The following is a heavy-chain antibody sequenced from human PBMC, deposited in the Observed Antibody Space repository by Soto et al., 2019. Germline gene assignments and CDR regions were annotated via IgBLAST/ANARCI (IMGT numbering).Heavy chain of an antibody. V-gene: IGHV1-69*08. CDR2: IIPILGIA. J-gene: IGHJ2*01. Sequence: QVQLVQSGAEVKKPGSSVKVSCKASVGTFSSYTISWVRQAPGQGLEWMGRIIPILGIANYAQKFQGRVTITADKSTSTAYLELSSLSSEDTAVYYCARDWASKQQLDDPKRCWYFDLWGRGTLVTVSS. CDR1: VGTFSSYT. CDR3: ARDWASKQQLDDPKRCWYFDL. D-gene: IGHD6-13*01.